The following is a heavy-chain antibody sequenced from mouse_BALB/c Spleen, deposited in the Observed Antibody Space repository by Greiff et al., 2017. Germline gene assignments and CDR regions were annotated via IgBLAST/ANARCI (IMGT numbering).Heavy chain of an antibody. V-gene: IGHV1-39*01. J-gene: IGHJ4*01. CDR3: ATTVVGNYAMDY. D-gene: IGHD1-1*01. Sequence: EVHLVESGPELEKPGASVKISCKASGYSFTGYNMNWVKQSNGKSLEWIGNIDPYYGGTSYNQKFKGKATLTVDKSSSTAYMQLKSLTSEDSAVYYCATTVVGNYAMDYWGQGTSVTVSS. CDR1: GYSFTGYN. CDR2: IDPYYGGT.